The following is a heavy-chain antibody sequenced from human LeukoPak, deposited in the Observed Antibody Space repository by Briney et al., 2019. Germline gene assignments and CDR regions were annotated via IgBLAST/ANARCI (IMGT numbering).Heavy chain of an antibody. CDR1: GGSFSGYY. CDR2: INHSGST. CDR3: ARRRSGVYYFDY. V-gene: IGHV4-34*01. D-gene: IGHD2-15*01. Sequence: SETLSLTCAVYGGSFSGYYWSWIRQPPGKGLEWSGEINHSGSTNYNPSLKSRVTISVDTSKNEFSLKLSSVTAADTAVYYCARRRSGVYYFDYWGQGTLVTVSS. J-gene: IGHJ4*02.